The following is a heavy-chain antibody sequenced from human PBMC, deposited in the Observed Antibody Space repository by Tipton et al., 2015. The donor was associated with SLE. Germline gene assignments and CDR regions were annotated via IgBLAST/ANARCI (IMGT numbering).Heavy chain of an antibody. CDR1: GFTFSSYD. Sequence: AVSGFTFSSYDFHWVRQATGKGLEWVSAIDTAGGTYYPGSVKGRFTLSRENAKNSLYLQMSSLRAEDTAVYYCVGEVSYDTGAFGFDPWGQGTLVTVSS. D-gene: IGHD2-8*02. CDR3: VGEVSYDTGAFGFDP. J-gene: IGHJ5*01. V-gene: IGHV3-13*01. CDR2: IDTAGGT.